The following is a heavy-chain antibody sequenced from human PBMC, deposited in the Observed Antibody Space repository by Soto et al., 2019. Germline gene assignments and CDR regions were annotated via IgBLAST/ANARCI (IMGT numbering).Heavy chain of an antibody. J-gene: IGHJ4*02. CDR3: AKGVSQYTPLALFDY. CDR1: GVTFSSYA. V-gene: IGHV3-23*01. D-gene: IGHD5-18*01. Sequence: GGSLRLSCAAAGVTFSSYAMSLVRPAPGKGLEWVSTISGSDGRTYSTDSVKGRFTISRDNSRNTAYLQMNSLRVEDTAVYYCAKGVSQYTPLALFDYWGRGTLVTVS. CDR2: ISGSDGRT.